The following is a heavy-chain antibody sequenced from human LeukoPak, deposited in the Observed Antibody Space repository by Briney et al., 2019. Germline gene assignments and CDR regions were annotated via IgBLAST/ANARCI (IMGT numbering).Heavy chain of an antibody. Sequence: PSETLSLTCTVSGGSISSGGYYWSWIRQHPGKGLEWIGYIYYSGSTYYNPSLKSRVTISVDTSKNQFSLKLSSVTAADTAVYYCARGVRYAPNNSGDGNWFDPWGQGTLVTVSS. D-gene: IGHD1/OR15-1a*01. CDR1: GGSISSGGYY. J-gene: IGHJ5*02. V-gene: IGHV4-31*03. CDR3: ARGVRYAPNNSGDGNWFDP. CDR2: IYYSGST.